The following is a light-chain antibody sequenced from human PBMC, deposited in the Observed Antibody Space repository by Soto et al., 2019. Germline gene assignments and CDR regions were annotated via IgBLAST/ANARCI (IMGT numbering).Light chain of an antibody. V-gene: IGKV1-5*03. J-gene: IGKJ2*01. CDR2: KTS. CDR3: IQYNSLPYT. CDR1: QNVNIW. Sequence: DIQVTQSPSTLSAFVGDRVILTCRASQNVNIWLAWYQQRPRKAPKLLIYKTSSLESGVPSSFSGSGSGTEFTLTISSLETDDFGNYFCIQYNSLPYTFGQGTKLEIK.